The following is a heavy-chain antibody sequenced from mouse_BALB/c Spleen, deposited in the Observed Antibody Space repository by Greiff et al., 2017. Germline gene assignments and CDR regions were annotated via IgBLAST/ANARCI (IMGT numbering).Heavy chain of an antibody. J-gene: IGHJ4*01. Sequence: EVQLQQSGAELVKPGASVKLSCTASGFNIKDTYMHWVKQRPEQGLEWIERIDPANGNTKYDPKFQGKATITADTSSNTAYLQLSSLTSEDTAVYYCAREGVTVGNAMDYWGQGTSVTVSS. CDR3: AREGVTVGNAMDY. V-gene: IGHV14-3*02. CDR2: IDPANGNT. D-gene: IGHD1-1*01. CDR1: GFNIKDTY.